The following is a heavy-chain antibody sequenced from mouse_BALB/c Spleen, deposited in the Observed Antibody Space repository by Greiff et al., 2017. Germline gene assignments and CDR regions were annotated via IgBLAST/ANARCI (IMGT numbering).Heavy chain of an antibody. Sequence: EVKLMESGGGLVQPGGSRKLSCAASGFTFSSFGMHWVRQAPEKGLEWVAYISSGSSTIYYADTVKGRFTISRDNPKNTLFLQMTSLRSEDTAMYYCARYGSSYGWYFDVWGAGTTVTVSS. V-gene: IGHV5-17*02. CDR3: ARYGSSYGWYFDV. D-gene: IGHD1-1*01. CDR1: GFTFSSFG. J-gene: IGHJ1*01. CDR2: ISSGSSTI.